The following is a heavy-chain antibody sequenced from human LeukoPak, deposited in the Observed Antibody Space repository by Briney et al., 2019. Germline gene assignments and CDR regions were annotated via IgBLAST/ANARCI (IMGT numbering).Heavy chain of an antibody. CDR1: GGSFSGYY. CDR3: ARLKSAMGAYYYYYYGMDV. Sequence: SETLSLTCAVYGGSFSGYYWSWIRHPPGKGLEWIGEINHSGSTNYNPSLKSRVTISVDTSKNQFSLKLSSVTAADTAVYYCARLKSAMGAYYYYYYGMDVWGQGTTVTVSS. V-gene: IGHV4-34*01. J-gene: IGHJ6*02. CDR2: INHSGST. D-gene: IGHD3-16*01.